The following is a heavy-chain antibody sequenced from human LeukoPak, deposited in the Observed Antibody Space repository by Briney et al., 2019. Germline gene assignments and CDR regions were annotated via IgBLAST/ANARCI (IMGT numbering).Heavy chain of an antibody. CDR3: AKGPRGAGTTGYYYYMDV. D-gene: IGHD1-7*01. J-gene: IGHJ6*03. V-gene: IGHV3-74*01. Sequence: GGSLRLSCAASGFTFSSYWMHWVRQTPEKGLVWVSRIDTDGSSTIYADSVKGRFTISRDNAKNTLFLQMNSLRVEDTAVYYCAKGPRGAGTTGYYYYMDVWGKGTTVTVSS. CDR1: GFTFSSYW. CDR2: IDTDGSST.